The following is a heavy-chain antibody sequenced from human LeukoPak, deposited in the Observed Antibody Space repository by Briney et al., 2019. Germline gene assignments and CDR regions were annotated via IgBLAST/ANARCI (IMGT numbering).Heavy chain of an antibody. D-gene: IGHD2-15*01. J-gene: IGHJ5*02. CDR3: ARGPGRLGYCSGGSCQGYWFDP. V-gene: IGHV4-61*02. Sequence: PSQTLSLTCTVSGGSISSGSYYWSWIRQPAGKGLEWIGRIYTSGSTNYNPSLKSRVTISVDTSKNQFPLKLSSVTAADTAVYYCARGPGRLGYCSGGSCQGYWFDPWGQGTLVTVSS. CDR2: IYTSGST. CDR1: GGSISSGSYY.